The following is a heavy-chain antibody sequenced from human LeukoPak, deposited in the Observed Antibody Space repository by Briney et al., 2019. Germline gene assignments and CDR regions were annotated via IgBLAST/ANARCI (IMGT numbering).Heavy chain of an antibody. J-gene: IGHJ4*02. CDR1: GYTFTSNY. V-gene: IGHV1-46*01. CDR3: ATAGY. CDR2: IYPRDGST. Sequence: ASVKVSCKASGYTFTSNYIHWVRQAPGQGLEWMGMIYPRDGSTSYAQKFQGRVTVTRDTSASTAYMELSSLRSEDTAVYYCATAGYWGQGTLVTVSS.